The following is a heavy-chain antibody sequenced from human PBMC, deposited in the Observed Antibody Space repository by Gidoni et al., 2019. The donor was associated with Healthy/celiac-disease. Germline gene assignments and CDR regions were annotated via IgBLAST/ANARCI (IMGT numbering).Heavy chain of an antibody. CDR2: INSDGSST. J-gene: IGHJ3*02. CDR1: GFTFSSYW. D-gene: IGHD2-21*02. CDR3: ASPPYCGGDCYSGAFDI. V-gene: IGHV3-74*01. Sequence: EVQLVESGGGLVQPGGSLRLSCAASGFTFSSYWMHWVRQAPGKGLVWVSRINSDGSSTSYADSVKGRFTISRDNAKNTLYLQMNSLRAEDTAVYYCASPPYCGGDCYSGAFDIWGQGTMVTVSS.